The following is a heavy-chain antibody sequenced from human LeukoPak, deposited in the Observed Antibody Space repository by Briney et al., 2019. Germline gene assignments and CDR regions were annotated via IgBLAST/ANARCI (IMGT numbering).Heavy chain of an antibody. CDR1: GFTFSISS. D-gene: IGHD1-14*01. V-gene: IGHV3-21*01. Sequence: GGSLRLSCAASGFTFSISSMNWVRQAPGKGLEWVSSISSSSSYKYYADSVKGRFTISRDNAQNSLYLQMNSLRAEDTAVYYCARGTQSAFDIWGQGTMVTVSS. CDR2: ISSSSSYK. J-gene: IGHJ3*02. CDR3: ARGTQSAFDI.